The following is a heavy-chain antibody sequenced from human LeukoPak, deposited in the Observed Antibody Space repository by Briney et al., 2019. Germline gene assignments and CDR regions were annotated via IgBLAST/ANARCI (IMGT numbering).Heavy chain of an antibody. V-gene: IGHV4-39*01. J-gene: IGHJ4*02. CDR1: GGSISSSSYY. CDR2: ISYSGSP. Sequence: SETLSLTCTVSGGSISSSSYYWGWNRQPPGKGLEWIGNISYSGSPYYTPSLKSRVTISVDTSKNQFSLKLSSVTAADTAVYYCASSDIIVVPAAHYDYWGQGTLVTVSS. D-gene: IGHD2-2*01. CDR3: ASSDIIVVPAAHYDY.